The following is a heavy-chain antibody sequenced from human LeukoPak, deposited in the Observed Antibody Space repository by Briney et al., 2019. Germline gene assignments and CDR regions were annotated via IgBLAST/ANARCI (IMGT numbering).Heavy chain of an antibody. CDR1: GFTFDDYA. J-gene: IGHJ4*02. Sequence: GGSLRLSCAASGFTFDDYAMHWVRQAPGKGLEWVSGISWNSGSIGNADSVKGRFTISRDNAKNSLYLQMNSLRAEDTALYYCARSPYNWNLDDWGQGTLVTVSS. CDR3: ARSPYNWNLDD. V-gene: IGHV3-9*01. D-gene: IGHD1-7*01. CDR2: ISWNSGSI.